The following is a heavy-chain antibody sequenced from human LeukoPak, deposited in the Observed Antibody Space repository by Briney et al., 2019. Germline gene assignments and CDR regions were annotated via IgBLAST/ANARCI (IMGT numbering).Heavy chain of an antibody. CDR2: INPSSGGT. D-gene: IGHD2-2*03. CDR1: GYTFTGYY. Sequence: ASVKVSCKASGYTFTGYYMHWVRQAPGQGLEWMGWINPSSGGTNYAQKFQGRVTMTRDTSISTAYMELSRLRSDDTAVYYCARGEIIGYCSSTSCYRLGWFDPWGQGTLVTVSS. J-gene: IGHJ5*02. V-gene: IGHV1-2*02. CDR3: ARGEIIGYCSSTSCYRLGWFDP.